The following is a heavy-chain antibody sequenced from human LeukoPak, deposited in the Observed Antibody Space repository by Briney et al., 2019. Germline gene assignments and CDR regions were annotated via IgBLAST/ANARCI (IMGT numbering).Heavy chain of an antibody. CDR1: GFTFSSYS. J-gene: IGHJ5*02. Sequence: GSLRLSCAASGFTFSSYSMNWVRQAPGKGLEWVAVVSSDGSIDYYADSVRGRFTVSRDNSKNTLYLQVNSLRVEDTAVYYCTREGMGTTFSAWFDPWGQGTLVTVPS. D-gene: IGHD1-7*01. CDR3: TREGMGTTFSAWFDP. V-gene: IGHV3-30*03. CDR2: VSSDGSID.